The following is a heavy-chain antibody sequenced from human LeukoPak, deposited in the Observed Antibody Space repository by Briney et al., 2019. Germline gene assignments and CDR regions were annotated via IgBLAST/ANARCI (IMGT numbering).Heavy chain of an antibody. CDR1: GGSISSYY. CDR3: AREGSTSCYRD. Sequence: SETLSLTCTVSGGSISSYYWSWIRQPPGKGLEWIGYIYTSGSTNYNPSPKSRVTISVDTSKNQFSLKLSSVTAADTAVYYCAREGSTSCYRDWGQGTLVTVSS. CDR2: IYTSGST. V-gene: IGHV4-4*09. D-gene: IGHD2-2*02. J-gene: IGHJ4*02.